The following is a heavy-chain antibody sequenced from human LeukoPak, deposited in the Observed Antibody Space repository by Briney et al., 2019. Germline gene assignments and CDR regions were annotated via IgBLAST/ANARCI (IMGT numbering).Heavy chain of an antibody. CDR1: GFTFTDYN. CDR2: ISSSSSYI. V-gene: IGHV3-21*01. J-gene: IGHJ4*02. Sequence: PGGSLRLSCAASGFTFTDYNMNRVRQAPGKGLEWVSSISSSSSYIYYADSVKGRFTISRDNAKNSLYLQMNSVRAEDTAIYYCARVGSYFDYWGQGTLVTVSS. D-gene: IGHD3-10*01. CDR3: ARVGSYFDY.